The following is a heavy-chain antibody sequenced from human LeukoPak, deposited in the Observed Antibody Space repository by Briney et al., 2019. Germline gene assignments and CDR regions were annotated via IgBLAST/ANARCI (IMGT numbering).Heavy chain of an antibody. D-gene: IGHD3-3*01. J-gene: IGHJ5*02. CDR3: ATGAIFGVNWFDP. Sequence: GASVKVSCKASGYTFTDYYMHWVQQAPGKGLEWMGRVDPEDGETIYAEKFQGRVTITADTSTDTAYMELSSLRSEDTAVYYCATGAIFGVNWFDPWGQGTLVTVSS. CDR1: GYTFTDYY. V-gene: IGHV1-69-2*01. CDR2: VDPEDGET.